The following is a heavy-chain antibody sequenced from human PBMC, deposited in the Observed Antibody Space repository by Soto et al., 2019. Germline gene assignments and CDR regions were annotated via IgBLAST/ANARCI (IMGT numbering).Heavy chain of an antibody. D-gene: IGHD3-22*01. J-gene: IGHJ4*02. CDR1: GFSLSTSGRC. Sequence: CGPTLVNPRQTLTLTCTVSGFSLSTSGRCVSWIGQPPGSALEWLALIDWDDDKYYSTSLKTRLTISKDTSKNQVVLTMTNMDPVDTATYYCARMDMRPGGYYDSSGLDYWGQGTLVTVSS. V-gene: IGHV2-70*01. CDR2: IDWDDDK. CDR3: ARMDMRPGGYYDSSGLDY.